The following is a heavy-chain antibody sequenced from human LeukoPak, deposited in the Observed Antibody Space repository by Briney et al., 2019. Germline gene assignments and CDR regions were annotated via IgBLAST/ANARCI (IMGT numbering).Heavy chain of an antibody. D-gene: IGHD3-22*01. J-gene: IGHJ4*02. CDR2: IIPIFGIA. Sequence: ASVKVSCKASGGTFSSYAISWVRQAPGQGLEWMGRIIPIFGIANYAQKFQDRVTITADKSTSTAYMELSSLRSEDTAVYYCAREDDSSGITFDYWGQGTLVTVSS. V-gene: IGHV1-69*04. CDR3: AREDDSSGITFDY. CDR1: GGTFSSYA.